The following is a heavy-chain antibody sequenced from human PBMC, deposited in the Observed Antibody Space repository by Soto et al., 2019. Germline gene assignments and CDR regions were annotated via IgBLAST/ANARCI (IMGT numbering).Heavy chain of an antibody. J-gene: IGHJ4*02. CDR2: INPNSGGT. CDR1: GYTFTGYY. CDR3: ARARQTYYYDSSGYSHAYILDY. D-gene: IGHD3-22*01. V-gene: IGHV1-2*04. Sequence: QVQLVQSGAEVKKPGASVKVSCKASGYTFTGYYMHWVRQAPGQGLEWMGWINPNSGGTNYAQKFQGWGTKTRDTSISTAYMELSRLRSDDTAVYYCARARQTYYYDSSGYSHAYILDYWGQGTLVTVSS.